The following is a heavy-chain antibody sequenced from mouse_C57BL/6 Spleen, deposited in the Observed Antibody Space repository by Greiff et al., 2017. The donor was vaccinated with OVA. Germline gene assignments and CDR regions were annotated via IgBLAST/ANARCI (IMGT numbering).Heavy chain of an antibody. J-gene: IGHJ4*01. CDR2: ISYDGSN. CDR1: GYSITSGYY. D-gene: IGHD2-4*01. V-gene: IGHV3-6*01. Sequence: EVKLQESGPGLVKPSQSLSLTCSVTGYSITSGYYWNWIRQFPGNKPEWMGYISYDGSNNYNPSLKNRISITRDTSKNQFFLKLNSVTTEDTATYYCARDDYDGAMDYWGQGTSVTVSS. CDR3: ARDDYDGAMDY.